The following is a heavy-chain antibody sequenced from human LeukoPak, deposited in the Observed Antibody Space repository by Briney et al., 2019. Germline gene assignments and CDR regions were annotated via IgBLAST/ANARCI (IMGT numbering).Heavy chain of an antibody. J-gene: IGHJ3*02. CDR2: ISGSGGST. CDR3: AKDISGWYGSFAFDI. Sequence: GGSLRLSCAASGFTFSSYAMSWIRQAPGKGLEWVSAISGSGGSTYYADSVKGRFTISRDNSKNTLYLQMNSLRAEDTAVYYCAKDISGWYGSFAFDIWGQGTMVTVSS. D-gene: IGHD6-19*01. V-gene: IGHV3-23*01. CDR1: GFTFSSYA.